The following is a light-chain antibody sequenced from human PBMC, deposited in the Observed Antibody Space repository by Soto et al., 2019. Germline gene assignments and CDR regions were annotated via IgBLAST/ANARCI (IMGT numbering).Light chain of an antibody. J-gene: IGKJ1*01. V-gene: IGKV3-20*01. CDR1: QSVSSSY. Sequence: EIVLTQSPGTLSLSPGERATLSCRASQSVSSSYLAWYQQNPGQAPRLLIYGGSSRPAGIPDRFSGRGSGTDFTLTISRLEPEDFAVYYCQQYGSSRTFGQGTRWIS. CDR3: QQYGSSRT. CDR2: GGS.